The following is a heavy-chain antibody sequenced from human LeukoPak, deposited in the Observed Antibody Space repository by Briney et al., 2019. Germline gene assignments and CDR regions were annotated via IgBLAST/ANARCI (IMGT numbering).Heavy chain of an antibody. CDR1: GFTFSNYA. Sequence: GGSLRLSCAASGFTFSNYAMSWVRQAPGKGLEWVSSISGSGDSTYYADSVKGRFTISRDNSKNTLFLQINSLRAEDTAVYYCAKRTAAAATFYGVDHRGQGTLVTVSS. J-gene: IGHJ4*02. CDR2: ISGSGDST. D-gene: IGHD6-13*01. V-gene: IGHV3-23*01. CDR3: AKRTAAAATFYGVDH.